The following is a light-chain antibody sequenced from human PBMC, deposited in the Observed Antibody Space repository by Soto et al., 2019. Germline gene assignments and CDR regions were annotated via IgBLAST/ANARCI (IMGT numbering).Light chain of an antibody. CDR1: SSDVGGYNF. CDR3: SSYAGSNNLV. CDR2: EVT. V-gene: IGLV2-8*01. Sequence: ALTQLPSSSGSPGGGVTISCTGASSDVGGYNFVSWYQQHPGKAPKLLIYEVTKRPSGVPDRFSGSRSGNTASLTVSGLQAEDEADYYCSSYAGSNNLVFGTGTKVTVL. J-gene: IGLJ1*01.